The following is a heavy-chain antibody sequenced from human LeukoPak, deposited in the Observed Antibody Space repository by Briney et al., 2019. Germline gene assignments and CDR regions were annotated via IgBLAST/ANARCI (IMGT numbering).Heavy chain of an antibody. CDR2: IYTSGYT. CDR3: ARETYDTSAYE. CDR1: GDSLSSSY. J-gene: IGHJ4*02. Sequence: SETLSLTCTVSGDSLSSSYWSWVRQPAGKGLEWIGRIYTSGYTNYNPSLKGRVTMSVDTSKNQFSLKLSSVTAADTAVYYCARETYDTSAYEWGQGTLVTVSS. D-gene: IGHD3-22*01. V-gene: IGHV4-4*07.